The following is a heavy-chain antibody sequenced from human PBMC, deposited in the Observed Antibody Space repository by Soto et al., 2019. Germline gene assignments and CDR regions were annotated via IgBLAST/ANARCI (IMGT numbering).Heavy chain of an antibody. V-gene: IGHV1-69*13. CDR3: ASCQQYCSRTSCYCLY. D-gene: IGHD2-2*01. CDR1: GGTFSSYA. Sequence: ASVKVSCKASGGTFSSYAISWVRQAPGQGLEWMGGIIPIFGTANYAQKFQGRVTITADESTSTAYMELSSLRSKDTAVYYCASCQQYCSRTSCYCLYWGQGTLVTVSS. J-gene: IGHJ4*02. CDR2: IIPIFGTA.